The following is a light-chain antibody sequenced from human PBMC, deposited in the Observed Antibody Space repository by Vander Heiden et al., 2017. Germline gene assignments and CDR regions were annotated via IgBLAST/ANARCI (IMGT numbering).Light chain of an antibody. Sequence: QSALTQPSPVSGSPGPSITISCTGTSSDVGSYNLVSWYQQHPGKAPKLMIYEGSKRPSGVSNRFSGSKSGNTASLTISGLQAEDEADYYCCSYAGSSIVVFGGGTKLTVL. CDR3: CSYAGSSIVV. CDR2: EGS. CDR1: SSDVGSYNL. J-gene: IGLJ2*01. V-gene: IGLV2-23*01.